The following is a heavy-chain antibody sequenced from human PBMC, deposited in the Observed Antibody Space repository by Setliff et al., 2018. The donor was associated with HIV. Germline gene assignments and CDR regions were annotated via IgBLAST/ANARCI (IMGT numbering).Heavy chain of an antibody. CDR3: ARQLSNSFDY. CDR2: ISPDNANT. J-gene: IGHJ4*02. D-gene: IGHD1-1*01. CDR1: GYTFTDYF. Sequence: ASVKVSCKSSGYTFTDYFMHWVRQAPGQGLEWMGWISPDNANTRISQRFRGSVTMTRDRSINTAYMELSGLRSDDTAVYFCARQLSNSFDYWGQGALVTVSS. V-gene: IGHV1-2*02.